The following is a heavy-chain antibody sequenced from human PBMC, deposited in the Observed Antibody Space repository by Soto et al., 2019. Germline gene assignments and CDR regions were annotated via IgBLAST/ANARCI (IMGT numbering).Heavy chain of an antibody. Sequence: SETLSLTCAVYGGSFSGYYWSWIRQPPGKGLEWIGEINHSGSTNYNPSLKSRVTISVDTSKNQFSLKLSSVTAADTAVYYCARRQSSSWGYYYYGMDVWGQGTMVTVSS. CDR2: INHSGST. V-gene: IGHV4-34*01. J-gene: IGHJ6*02. CDR1: GGSFSGYY. CDR3: ARRQSSSWGYYYYGMDV. D-gene: IGHD6-13*01.